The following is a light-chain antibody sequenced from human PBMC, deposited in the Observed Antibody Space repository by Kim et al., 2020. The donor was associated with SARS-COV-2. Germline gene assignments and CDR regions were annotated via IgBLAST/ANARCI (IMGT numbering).Light chain of an antibody. J-gene: IGLJ2*01. CDR1: KLGDKY. V-gene: IGLV3-1*01. CDR2: QDS. CDR3: QAWDSSTVV. Sequence: VSPGQTASITCSGDKLGDKYACWYQQKPGQSPVLVIYQDSKRPSGIPERFSGSNSGNTATLTISGTQAMDEADYYCQAWDSSTVVFGGGTKVTVL.